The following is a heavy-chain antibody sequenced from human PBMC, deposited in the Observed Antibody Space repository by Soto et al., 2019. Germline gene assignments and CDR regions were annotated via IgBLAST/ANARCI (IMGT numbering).Heavy chain of an antibody. CDR1: GGSISSGGYY. D-gene: IGHD3-10*02. V-gene: IGHV4-31*03. CDR3: WASRFGELYFSVVDY. CDR2: IYYSGST. J-gene: IGHJ4*02. Sequence: QVQLQESGPGLVKPSQTLSLTCTVSGGSISSGGYYWSWIRQHPGKGLEWIGYIYYSGSTYYNPSLKSRVTISVDTSKNQFSLKLRTETAADTAVYYCWASRFGELYFSVVDYWGQGTLVTVSS.